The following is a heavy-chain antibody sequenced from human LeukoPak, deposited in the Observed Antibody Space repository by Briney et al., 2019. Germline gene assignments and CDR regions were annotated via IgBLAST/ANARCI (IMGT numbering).Heavy chain of an antibody. CDR3: ARAVSRYYDFWSGYNHFDY. D-gene: IGHD3-3*01. Sequence: PSETLSLTCTVSGGSVTTYDWSWSWVRQPPGKGLEWIGYMSYSGSASYNPSLESRVTITVDTSENQFSLKLSSVTAADTAVYYCARAVSRYYDFWSGYNHFDYWGQGTLVTVSS. CDR2: MSYSGSA. CDR1: GGSVTTYD. J-gene: IGHJ4*02. V-gene: IGHV4-59*02.